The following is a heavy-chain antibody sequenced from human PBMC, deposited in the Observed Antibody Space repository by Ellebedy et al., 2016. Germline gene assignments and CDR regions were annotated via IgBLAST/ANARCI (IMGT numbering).Heavy chain of an antibody. V-gene: IGHV3-53*01. CDR2: LHGGGTS. Sequence: GESLKISXAASGFSVSSNDMSWVRQAPGKGLELVSLLHGGGTSYYADSVKGRFTISRDNSKKTLYLQMSGLGAEDTAVYYCVTKHNAAFDIWGQGTTVTVS. CDR3: VTKHNAAFDI. J-gene: IGHJ3*02. D-gene: IGHD1-1*01. CDR1: GFSVSSND.